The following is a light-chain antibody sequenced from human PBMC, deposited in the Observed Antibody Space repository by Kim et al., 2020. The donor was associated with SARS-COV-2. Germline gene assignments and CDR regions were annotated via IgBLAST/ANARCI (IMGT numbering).Light chain of an antibody. CDR2: QDS. Sequence: SVSPGQTATITCYGDKLGDKYVCWYQQKPGQSPMLVIYQDSKRPSGIPDRFSGSNSGNTATLTISGTQTMDEADYSCQAWGSSTAVFGGGTKLTVL. CDR3: QAWGSSTAV. CDR1: KLGDKY. J-gene: IGLJ3*02. V-gene: IGLV3-1*01.